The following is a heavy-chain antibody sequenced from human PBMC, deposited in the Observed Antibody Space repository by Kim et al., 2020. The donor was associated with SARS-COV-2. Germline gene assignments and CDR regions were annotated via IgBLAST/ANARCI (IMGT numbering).Heavy chain of an antibody. Sequence: ADSVKGRFTISRDNAKNSLFLLRNSLRAEDTAVYYCARDMNGDYDSYWFESWGQGTLVTVS. J-gene: IGHJ5*01. V-gene: IGHV3-21*01. D-gene: IGHD4-17*01. CDR3: ARDMNGDYDSYWFES.